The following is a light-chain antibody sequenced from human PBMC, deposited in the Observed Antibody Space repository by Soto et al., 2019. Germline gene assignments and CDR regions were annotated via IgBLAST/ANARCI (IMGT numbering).Light chain of an antibody. V-gene: IGKV3-20*01. J-gene: IGKJ5*01. CDR3: QVYGPSPPIT. CDR1: QSVIGRQ. Sequence: EIVLTQSPGTVSLSPGERATLSCRASQSVIGRQLAWYQHKPGQAPRLLIYGVSTRATGIPDRFTGSGSGTDFTLTISRLEPEDFAVFYCQVYGPSPPITFGQGTRLEIK. CDR2: GVS.